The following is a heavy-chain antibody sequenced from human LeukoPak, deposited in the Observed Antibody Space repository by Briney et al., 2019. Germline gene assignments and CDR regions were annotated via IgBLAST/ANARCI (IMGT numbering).Heavy chain of an antibody. D-gene: IGHD2-21*02. V-gene: IGHV3-7*01. CDR2: MKRDGSEI. J-gene: IGHJ4*02. Sequence: GGSLRLSCSASGFTFSTYWMSWVRQAPGKGLEWVANMKRDGSEIYYVDSVKGRFTISRDNAKNSLFLQMNSLRAEDTAVYYCARGHCGGDCYPSDYWGQGTLVTVSS. CDR1: GFTFSTYW. CDR3: ARGHCGGDCYPSDY.